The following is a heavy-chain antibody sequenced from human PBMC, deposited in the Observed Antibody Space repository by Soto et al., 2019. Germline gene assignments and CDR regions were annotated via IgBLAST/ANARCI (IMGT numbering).Heavy chain of an antibody. CDR1: GFTFSSYG. CDR3: ARDGVDGDYATYYYYYGMDV. CDR2: IWYDGSNK. J-gene: IGHJ6*02. Sequence: GGSLRLSCAASGFTFSSYGMHWVRQAPGKGLEWVAVIWYDGSNKYYADSVKGRFTTSRDNSKNTLYLQMNSLRAEDTAVYYCARDGVDGDYATYYYYYGMDVWGQGTTVTV. V-gene: IGHV3-33*01. D-gene: IGHD4-17*01.